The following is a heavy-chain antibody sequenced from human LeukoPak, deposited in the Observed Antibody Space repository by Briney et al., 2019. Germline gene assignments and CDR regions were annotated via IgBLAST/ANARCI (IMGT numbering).Heavy chain of an antibody. CDR2: IYNSGST. CDR3: ARERYSSGQSRWFDP. J-gene: IGHJ5*02. V-gene: IGHV4-59*01. Sequence: PSETLSLTCSVSGGSITNYYWTWIRQPPGKGLEWIGNIYNSGSTNYNPSLKSRVTISGDTSKNQLSLKLNSVTAADTAMYYCARERYSSGQSRWFDPWGQGTLVTVSS. CDR1: GGSITNYY. D-gene: IGHD6-19*01.